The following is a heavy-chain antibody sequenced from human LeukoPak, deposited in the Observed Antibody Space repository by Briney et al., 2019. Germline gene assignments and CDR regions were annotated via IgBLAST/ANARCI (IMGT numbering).Heavy chain of an antibody. CDR1: GFTFSSYW. J-gene: IGHJ4*02. CDR3: ARDRSGYPFDY. V-gene: IGHV3-7*04. Sequence: PVGSLRLSCAASGFTFSSYWMSWVRQAPGKGLEWVANIKQDGSEEYYVDSVTGRFTISRDNAKNSLYLQMNSLRAEDTAVYYCARDRSGYPFDYWGQGTLGTVSS. CDR2: IKQDGSEE. D-gene: IGHD5-12*01.